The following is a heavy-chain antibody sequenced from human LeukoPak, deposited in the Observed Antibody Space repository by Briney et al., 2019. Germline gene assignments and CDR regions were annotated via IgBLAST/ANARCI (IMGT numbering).Heavy chain of an antibody. CDR1: GFTFSSYV. D-gene: IGHD3-10*01. CDR3: AKDGYYYGSGSYIDY. Sequence: PGGSLRLSCAASGFTFSSYVMHWVRQAPGKGLEWVAFIQYDGNTIFYVDSVKGRFTISRDNSKNTLYLQMNSLRAEDTALYYCAKDGYYYGSGSYIDYWGQGTLVTVSS. V-gene: IGHV3-30*02. J-gene: IGHJ4*02. CDR2: IQYDGNTI.